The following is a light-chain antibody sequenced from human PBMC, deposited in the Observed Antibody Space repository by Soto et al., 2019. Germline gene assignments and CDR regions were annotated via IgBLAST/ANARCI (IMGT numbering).Light chain of an antibody. CDR3: QQYYTTPLT. J-gene: IGKJ4*01. CDR2: WAS. Sequence: DIVMTQSPDSLAVSLGERATIKCKSSQSVLFTSNNKNYLAWFQQKPRQPPKLLVSWASTRESGVPDRFSGSGSGTDFTLTISSLQAEDMAVYYCQQYYTTPLTFGGGTKVEIK. V-gene: IGKV4-1*01. CDR1: QSVLFTSNNKNY.